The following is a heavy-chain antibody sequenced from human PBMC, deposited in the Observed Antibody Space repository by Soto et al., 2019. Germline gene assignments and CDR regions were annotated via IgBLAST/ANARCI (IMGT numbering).Heavy chain of an antibody. CDR3: TSTLGY. Sequence: EVQLVESGGGLVKPGGSLRLSCAASGFTFSDAWMTWVRQAPGKGLEWVGRIKRKTDGGTTDYAAPVKGRFSISRDDLKNTLYLQMNSLKPEDTAVYYCTSTLGYWGQGTLVTVSS. CDR1: GFTFSDAW. J-gene: IGHJ4*02. D-gene: IGHD7-27*01. CDR2: IKRKTDGGTT. V-gene: IGHV3-15*01.